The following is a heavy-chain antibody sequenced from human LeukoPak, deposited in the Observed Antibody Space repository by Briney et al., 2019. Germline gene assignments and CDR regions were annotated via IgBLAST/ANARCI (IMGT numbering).Heavy chain of an antibody. CDR1: VFPFSIYG. D-gene: IGHD3-22*01. Sequence: PGGSLRLSCAASVFPFSIYGMCWVRQAPGKGLEWVAFILYDGSIQYYKDSVKGRFTISRDNSRNILYLQINSLSADDMAVYYCAKVGLHDSRGHFYYMDVWRKGTAVTVSS. CDR2: ILYDGSIQ. CDR3: AKVGLHDSRGHFYYMDV. J-gene: IGHJ6*03. V-gene: IGHV3-30*02.